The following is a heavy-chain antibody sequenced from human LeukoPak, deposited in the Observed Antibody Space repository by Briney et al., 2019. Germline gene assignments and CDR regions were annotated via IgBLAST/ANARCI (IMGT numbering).Heavy chain of an antibody. J-gene: IGHJ4*02. CDR2: IPSSGVST. CDR3: ANRIAVAGTFDY. Sequence: GGSLRLSCAASGFTFSNLAMSWVRQAPGKGLEWVSGIPSSGVSTYYADSVKGRFTISRDNSKNTLYLQMNSLRAEDTAVYYCANRIAVAGTFDYWGQGTLVTVSS. CDR1: GFTFSNLA. D-gene: IGHD6-19*01. V-gene: IGHV3-23*01.